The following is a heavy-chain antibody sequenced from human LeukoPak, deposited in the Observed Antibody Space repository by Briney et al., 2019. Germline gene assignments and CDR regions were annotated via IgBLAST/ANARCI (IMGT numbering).Heavy chain of an antibody. D-gene: IGHD3-16*02. J-gene: IGHJ4*02. CDR1: GFTFSSYS. CDR3: ARWYDYVWGSYRYRVFDY. Sequence: GGSLRLSCAASGFTFSSYSMNWVRQAPGKGLEWVSSISSSSYIYYADSVKGRFTISRDNAKNSLYLQMNSLRAEDTAVYYCARWYDYVWGSYRYRVFDYWGQGTLVTVSS. V-gene: IGHV3-21*01. CDR2: ISSSSYI.